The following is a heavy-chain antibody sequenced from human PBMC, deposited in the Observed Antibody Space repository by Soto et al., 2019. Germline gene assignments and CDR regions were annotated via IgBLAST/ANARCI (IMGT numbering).Heavy chain of an antibody. CDR3: ARDPEAYYDDSSGYYTNWFDP. D-gene: IGHD3-22*01. V-gene: IGHV1-69*01. Sequence: QVQLVQSGAEVKKPGSSVKVSCKASGGTFSSYAISCVRHAPGHGLEWMGGIIPIFGTANYSQKFQGRVTITADESPSTAYMELSSLSSEDTVVYYCARDPEAYYDDSSGYYTNWFDPWGQGTLVTVSS. CDR1: GGTFSSYA. CDR2: IIPIFGTA. J-gene: IGHJ5*02.